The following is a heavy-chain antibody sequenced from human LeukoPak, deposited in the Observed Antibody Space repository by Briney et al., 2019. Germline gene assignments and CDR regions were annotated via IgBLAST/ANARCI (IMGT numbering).Heavy chain of an antibody. CDR1: GFTASSNY. Sequence: PGGSLRLSCAVSGFTASSNYMSWVRQAPEKGLEWVSVIYSGGNTYYADSVKGRFTVSRDNSKNTVYLQMDSLRPEDTAVYYCARDPGYCSETGCYTLYWGQGTLVTVSS. V-gene: IGHV3-66*02. D-gene: IGHD2-2*02. J-gene: IGHJ4*02. CDR2: IYSGGNT. CDR3: ARDPGYCSETGCYTLY.